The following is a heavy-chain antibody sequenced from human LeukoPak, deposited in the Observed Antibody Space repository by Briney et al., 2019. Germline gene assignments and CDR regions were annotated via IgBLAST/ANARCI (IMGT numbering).Heavy chain of an antibody. V-gene: IGHV3-23*01. CDR2: ISGSGGST. J-gene: IGHJ4*02. Sequence: GGSLRLSCAASGFTFSSYSMNWVRQAPGKGLEWVSAISGSGGSTYYADSVKGRFTITRDNSKNTLYLQMNSLRAEDTAVYYCAKDLPSLYYYDSSGYYDYWGQGTLVTVSS. CDR1: GFTFSSYS. D-gene: IGHD3-22*01. CDR3: AKDLPSLYYYDSSGYYDY.